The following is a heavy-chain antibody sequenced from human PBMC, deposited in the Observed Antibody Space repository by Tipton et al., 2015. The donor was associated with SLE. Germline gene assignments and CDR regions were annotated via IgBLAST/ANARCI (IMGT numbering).Heavy chain of an antibody. CDR1: GGSISSGYY. Sequence: TLSLTCTVSGGSISSGYYWGWIRQPPGKGLEWIGSTYHSGSTYYNPSLKSRVTISVDTSKNQFSLKLSSVTAADTAVYYCASTLRGFRGYWGQGTLVTVSS. D-gene: IGHD3-10*01. CDR2: TYHSGST. J-gene: IGHJ4*02. V-gene: IGHV4-38-2*02. CDR3: ASTLRGFRGY.